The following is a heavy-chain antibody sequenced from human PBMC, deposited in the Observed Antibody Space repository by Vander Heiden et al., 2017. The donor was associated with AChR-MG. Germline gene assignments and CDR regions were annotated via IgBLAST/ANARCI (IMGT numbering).Heavy chain of an antibody. Sequence: QVQLVQCGAEVKKPGASVTVSCKASGYTFTGYFMHWVRQAPGQGLEWMGWINPNSGGTNYAQKFQGRVTMTRDTSINTAYMELSRLRSDDTAVYYCARASVMGTMGLNFYFDYSGQGTLVTVSS. CDR3: ARASVMGTMGLNFYFDY. CDR1: GYTFTGYF. V-gene: IGHV1-2*02. CDR2: INPNSGGT. J-gene: IGHJ4*02. D-gene: IGHD1-7*01.